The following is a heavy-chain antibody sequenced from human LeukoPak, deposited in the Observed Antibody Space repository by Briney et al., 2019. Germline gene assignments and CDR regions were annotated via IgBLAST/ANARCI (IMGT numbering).Heavy chain of an antibody. J-gene: IGHJ3*02. D-gene: IGHD2-21*02. V-gene: IGHV4-59*08. Sequence: SETLSLTCTVSGDSISSYYWSWIRQPPGKGLEWIGYIYHSGNTNSNPSLKSRVTISVDTTKNQFSLKLSSVTAADTAVYYCARSIIVVVAAGALDIWGQGTMVTDSS. CDR2: IYHSGNT. CDR3: ARSIIVVVAAGALDI. CDR1: GDSISSYY.